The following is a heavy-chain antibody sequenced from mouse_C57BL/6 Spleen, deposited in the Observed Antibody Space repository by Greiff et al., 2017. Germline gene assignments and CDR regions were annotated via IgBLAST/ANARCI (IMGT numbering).Heavy chain of an antibody. J-gene: IGHJ3*01. V-gene: IGHV5-6*01. CDR1: GFTFSSYG. D-gene: IGHD2-4*01. CDR3: ARHRHYYYGGFAY. Sequence: EVHLVESGGDLVKPGGSLKLSCAASGFTFSSYGMSWVRQTPDKRLEWVATISSGGSYTYYPDSVKGRFTISRDNAKNTLYLQMSSLKSEDTAMYYWARHRHYYYGGFAYWGQGTLVTVSA. CDR2: ISSGGSYT.